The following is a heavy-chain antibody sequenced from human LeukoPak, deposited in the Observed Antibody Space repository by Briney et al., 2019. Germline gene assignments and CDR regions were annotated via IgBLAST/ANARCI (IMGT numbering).Heavy chain of an antibody. D-gene: IGHD4-17*01. CDR2: INHSGST. CDR1: GGSFSGYY. Sequence: PSETLSLTCAVYGGSFSGYYWSWIRQPPGKGLEWIGEINHSGSTNYNPSLKSRVTISVDTSKNQFSLKLSSVTAADTAVYYCAREDYGEQNFDYWGQGTLATVSS. CDR3: AREDYGEQNFDY. J-gene: IGHJ4*02. V-gene: IGHV4-34*01.